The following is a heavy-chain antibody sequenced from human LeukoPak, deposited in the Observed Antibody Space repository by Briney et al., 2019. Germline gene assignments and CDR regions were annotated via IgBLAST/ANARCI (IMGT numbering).Heavy chain of an antibody. CDR2: ISSDSRTI. D-gene: IGHD3-10*01. CDR3: ARYGSGTSYITNYFDY. CDR1: GFTFSSYR. Sequence: GGSLSLYCAASGFTFSSYRMNWVRQAPGKGLEWVSYISSDSRTIYYADSVKGRFTISRDNAKNSLYLQMKSLRDEDTAVYYCARYGSGTSYITNYFDYWGQGTLVTVSS. J-gene: IGHJ4*02. V-gene: IGHV3-48*02.